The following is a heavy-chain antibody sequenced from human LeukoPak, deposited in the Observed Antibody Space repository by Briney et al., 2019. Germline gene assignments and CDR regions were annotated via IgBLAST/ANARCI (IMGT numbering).Heavy chain of an antibody. V-gene: IGHV3-23*01. CDR1: GFTFSSYG. Sequence: GGTLRLSCAASGFTFSSYGMSWVRQAPGKGLEWVSAISGSGGSTYYADSVKGRFTISRDNSKNTLYLQMNSLRAEDTAVYYCAKDPGHDYDISTGYFLGGDYWGQGTLVTVSS. CDR3: AKDPGHDYDISTGYFLGGDY. CDR2: ISGSGGST. D-gene: IGHD3-9*01. J-gene: IGHJ4*02.